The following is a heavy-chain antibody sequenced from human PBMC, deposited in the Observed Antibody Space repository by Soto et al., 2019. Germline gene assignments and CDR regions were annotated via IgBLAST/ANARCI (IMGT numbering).Heavy chain of an antibody. D-gene: IGHD2-15*01. V-gene: IGHV4-31*03. CDR2: IYYSGST. CDR1: GGSISSGGYY. Sequence: PSETLSLTCTVSGGSISSGGYYWSWIRQHPGKGLEWIGYIYYSGSTYYNPSLKSRVTISVDTSKNQFSLKLSSVTAADTAVYYCARAPIIRYCSGGSCYSAGIYYYYGMDVWGQGTTVTVSS. J-gene: IGHJ6*02. CDR3: ARAPIIRYCSGGSCYSAGIYYYYGMDV.